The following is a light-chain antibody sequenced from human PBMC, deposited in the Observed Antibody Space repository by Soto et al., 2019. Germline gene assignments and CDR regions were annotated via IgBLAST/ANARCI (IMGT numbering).Light chain of an antibody. V-gene: IGKV1-39*01. CDR2: AAS. Sequence: DIQMTQSPSSLSASVGDRVIITCRASQSISSYLNWYQQKPGKAPKLLIYAASSLESGVPSRFSGSGSGTDFTLTIRSLHPEDFATYYCQQSHSTPPTFGQGTKVEIK. CDR3: QQSHSTPPT. J-gene: IGKJ1*01. CDR1: QSISSY.